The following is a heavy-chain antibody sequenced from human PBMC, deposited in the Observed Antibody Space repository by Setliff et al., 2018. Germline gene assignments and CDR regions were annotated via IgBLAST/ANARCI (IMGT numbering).Heavy chain of an antibody. CDR3: VREYSGGGLM. D-gene: IGHD6-19*01. V-gene: IGHV1-18*01. Sequence: ASVKVSCKASGYTFTSYGFSWVRQAPGQGLEWMGWISAYNGNTNYEQKYQGRVTMTTDTSTNTVYMELRSLRSDDTAVYFCVREYSGGGLMWGQGTMVTGSS. CDR2: ISAYNGNT. J-gene: IGHJ3*01. CDR1: GYTFTSYG.